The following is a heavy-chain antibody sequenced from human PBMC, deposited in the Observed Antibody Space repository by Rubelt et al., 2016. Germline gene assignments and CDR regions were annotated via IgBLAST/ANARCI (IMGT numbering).Heavy chain of an antibody. D-gene: IGHD6-19*01. J-gene: IGHJ4*02. Sequence: QLQLQESGPGLVKPSETLSLTCTVSVGSISSSNNWYWGWIRQPPGKGLEWIGEINHSGSTNYNPSLKSRVTLSLDTSKSQFSLKLSSVTAADTGVYFCARAGSSGPPPLWGPGTLVTVSS. CDR1: VGSISSSNNWY. CDR2: INHSGST. CDR3: ARAGSSGPPPL. V-gene: IGHV4-39*07.